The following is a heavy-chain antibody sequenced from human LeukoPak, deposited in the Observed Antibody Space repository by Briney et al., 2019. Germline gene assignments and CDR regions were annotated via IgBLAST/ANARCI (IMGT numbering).Heavy chain of an antibody. Sequence: SQTLSLTCTVSGGSISSGDYYWSWIRQPPGKGLEWIGSIYYSGSTYYNPALKSRVTISVDTSKNQFSLKLSSVTAADTAVYYCARVTPPHYDILTGYLPLYYFDYWGQGTLVTVSS. J-gene: IGHJ4*02. V-gene: IGHV4-39*07. CDR2: IYYSGST. CDR1: GGSISSGDYY. CDR3: ARVTPPHYDILTGYLPLYYFDY. D-gene: IGHD3-9*01.